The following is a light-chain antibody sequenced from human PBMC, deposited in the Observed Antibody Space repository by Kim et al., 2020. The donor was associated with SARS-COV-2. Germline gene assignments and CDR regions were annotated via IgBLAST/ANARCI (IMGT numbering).Light chain of an antibody. CDR2: AAS. J-gene: IGKJ3*01. V-gene: IGKV1-39*01. CDR3: QQSYITPFT. Sequence: ASVGDRVTITCRTTQSISSHLNWYQQKPGRAPKLLISAASTLQGGVPSRFSGSGSETDFTLTISSLQPDDFATYFRQQSYITPFTFGPGTKVDIK. CDR1: QSISSH.